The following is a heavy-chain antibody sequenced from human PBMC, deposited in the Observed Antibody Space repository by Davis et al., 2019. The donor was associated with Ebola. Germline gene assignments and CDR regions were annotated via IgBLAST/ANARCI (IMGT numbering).Heavy chain of an antibody. J-gene: IGHJ4*02. CDR1: GYTFTSYA. V-gene: IGHV1-18*01. Sequence: ASVKVSCKASGYTFTSYAMHWVRQAPGQRLEWMGWISAYNGNTNYAQKLQGRVTMTTDTSISTAYMELSRLRSDDTAVYYCARWGNSGEPSFDYWGQGTLVTVSS. CDR2: ISAYNGNT. D-gene: IGHD1-14*01. CDR3: ARWGNSGEPSFDY.